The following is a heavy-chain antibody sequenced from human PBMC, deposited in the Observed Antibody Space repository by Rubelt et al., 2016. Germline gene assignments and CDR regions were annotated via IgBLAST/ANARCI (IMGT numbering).Heavy chain of an antibody. CDR1: GGSISTTSYY. V-gene: IGHV4-39*01. D-gene: IGHD2-21*01. CDR3: VRRTFCGGDCYRFDP. J-gene: IGHJ5*02. CDR2: IYYTGST. Sequence: LQLQESGPGLVKPSETLSLTCTVSGGSISTTSYYWGWIRQPPGKGLEWIGSIYYTGSTYYNPSLKSRVTIAVETSKNQFSLKLSSVTAADTALYYCVRRTFCGGDCYRFDPWGQGTLVTVSS.